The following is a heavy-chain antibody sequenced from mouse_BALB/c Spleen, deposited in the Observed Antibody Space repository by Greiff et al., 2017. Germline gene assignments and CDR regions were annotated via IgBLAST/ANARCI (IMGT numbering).Heavy chain of an antibody. Sequence: VKLMESGPELVRPGASVKMSCKASGYTFTSYWMHWVKQRPGQGLEWIGMIDPSNSETRLNQKFKDKATLNVDKSSNTAYMQLSSLTSEDSAVYYCARSAYYYGSSFFDYWGQGTTLTVSS. CDR1: GYTFTSYW. V-gene: IGHV1S127*01. J-gene: IGHJ2*01. D-gene: IGHD1-1*01. CDR3: ARSAYYYGSSFFDY. CDR2: IDPSNSET.